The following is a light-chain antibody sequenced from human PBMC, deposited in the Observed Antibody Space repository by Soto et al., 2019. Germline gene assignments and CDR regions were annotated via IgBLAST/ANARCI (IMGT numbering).Light chain of an antibody. V-gene: IGKV3-15*01. J-gene: IGKJ1*01. CDR3: QQYNNWPRS. Sequence: EIVMTQSPATRSVSPGERATLSCRASQSIGRNLAWYQHKPGQAPRLLIYGASTGTTDIPTRFSASGSGTEFILTISSLQSEDFAVYYCQQYNNWPRSFGQGTKVDIK. CDR2: GAS. CDR1: QSIGRN.